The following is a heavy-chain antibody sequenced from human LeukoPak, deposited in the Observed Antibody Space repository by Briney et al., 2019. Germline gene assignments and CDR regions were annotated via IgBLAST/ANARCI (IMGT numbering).Heavy chain of an antibody. D-gene: IGHD3-22*01. CDR1: GGSVSSNGYF. CDR2: IYNRGST. V-gene: IGHV4-30-4*01. CDR3: ATHSSSYSYFDY. Sequence: PSETLSLTCTVSGGSVSSNGYFWNWIRQPPGKGLEWIGYIYNRGSTYYNPSLKSRITMSVDTSKNQFSLKLSSVTAADTAVYYCATHSSSYSYFDYWGQGTLVTVSS. J-gene: IGHJ4*02.